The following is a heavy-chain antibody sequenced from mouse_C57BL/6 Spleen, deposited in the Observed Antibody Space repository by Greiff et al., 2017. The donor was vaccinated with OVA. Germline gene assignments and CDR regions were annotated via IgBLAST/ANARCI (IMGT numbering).Heavy chain of an antibody. CDR1: GFNITDYY. Sequence: EVQLQQSGAELVKPGASVKLSCTASGFNITDYYMHWVKQRTEQGLEWIGRIDPEDGETKYAPQFQGKATITADTSSNTAYLQLSSLTSEDTAVYYCARGNDGYSFAYWGQGTLVTVSA. J-gene: IGHJ3*01. CDR3: ARGNDGYSFAY. CDR2: IDPEDGET. V-gene: IGHV14-2*01. D-gene: IGHD2-3*01.